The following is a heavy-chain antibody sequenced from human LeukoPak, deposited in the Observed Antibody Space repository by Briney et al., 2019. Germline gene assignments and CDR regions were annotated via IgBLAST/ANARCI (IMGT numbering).Heavy chain of an antibody. V-gene: IGHV4-59*11. CDR1: GGSISSHY. CDR3: ARDGYYDPLDY. CDR2: FYYSGST. J-gene: IGHJ4*02. Sequence: PSETLSLTCTVSGGSISSHYWSWIRQPPGKGLEWIGYFYYSGSTNYNPSLKSRVTISVDTSKNQISLKVISVTAADTAMYYCARDGYYDPLDYWGQGTLVTVSS. D-gene: IGHD3-3*01.